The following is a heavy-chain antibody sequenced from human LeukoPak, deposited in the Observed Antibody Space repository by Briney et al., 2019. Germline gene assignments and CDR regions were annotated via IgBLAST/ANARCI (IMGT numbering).Heavy chain of an antibody. CDR1: GGSFSGYY. J-gene: IGHJ6*03. CDR3: ARGALAHYYYYYYMDV. CDR2: INHSGST. Sequence: SETLSLTCAVYGGSFSGYYWSWIRQPPGKGLEWIGEINHSGSTNYNPSLKSRVTISVDTSKNQFSLKLSSVTAADTAVYYCARGALAHYYYYYYMDVWGKGTTVTISS. V-gene: IGHV4-34*01.